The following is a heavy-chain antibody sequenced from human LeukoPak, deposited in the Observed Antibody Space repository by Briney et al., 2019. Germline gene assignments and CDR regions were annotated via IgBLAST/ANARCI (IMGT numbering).Heavy chain of an antibody. CDR3: ARAHYYYDRSGSRNDYWYFDL. V-gene: IGHV3-30*03. CDR2: ISYDGSNK. CDR1: GFTFSSYG. J-gene: IGHJ2*01. Sequence: GGSLRLSCAASGFTFSSYGMHWVRQAPGKGLEWVAVISYDGSNKYYADSVKGRFTISRDNSKNTLYLQMNSLRAEDTAVYYCARAHYYYDRSGSRNDYWYFDLWSRGTLVTVSS. D-gene: IGHD3-22*01.